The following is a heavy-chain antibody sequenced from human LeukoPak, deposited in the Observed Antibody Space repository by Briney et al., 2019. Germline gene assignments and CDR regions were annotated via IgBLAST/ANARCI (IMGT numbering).Heavy chain of an antibody. J-gene: IGHJ4*02. CDR1: GLTFSSHW. CDR2: VNSDGSIA. V-gene: IGHV3-74*01. D-gene: IGHD1-26*01. CDR3: ARDRGSTEFDY. Sequence: GGSLRLSCAASGLTFSSHWMHWVRQAPGKGLVWVSRVNSDGSIASYADSVKGRFTISRDNAKNTLYLQMNSLRAEDTAIYYCARDRGSTEFDYWGQGTLVTVSS.